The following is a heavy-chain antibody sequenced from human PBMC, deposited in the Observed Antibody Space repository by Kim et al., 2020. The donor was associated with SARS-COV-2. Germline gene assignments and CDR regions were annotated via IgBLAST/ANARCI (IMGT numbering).Heavy chain of an antibody. D-gene: IGHD6-19*01. CDR1: GFTFSDYY. Sequence: GGSLRLSCAASGFTFSDYYMSWIRQAPGKGLEWVSYISSSGSTIYYADSVKGRFTISRDNAKNSLYLQMNSLRAEDTAVYYCARARSIAVAGLYNWFDPWGQGTLVTVSS. J-gene: IGHJ5*02. V-gene: IGHV3-11*01. CDR2: ISSSGSTI. CDR3: ARARSIAVAGLYNWFDP.